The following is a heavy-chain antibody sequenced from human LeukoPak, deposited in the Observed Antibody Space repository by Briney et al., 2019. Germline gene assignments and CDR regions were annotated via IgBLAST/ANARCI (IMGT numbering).Heavy chain of an antibody. V-gene: IGHV4-59*11. CDR1: GDSISMHY. J-gene: IGHJ6*03. D-gene: IGHD6-13*01. CDR2: IDHTGST. CDR3: ARGRVSSSSWSSTYYYYFYMDV. Sequence: SETLSLTCGVSGDSISMHYWSWIRQPPGKGLEGIGYIDHTGSTNYNPSLNSRVTISRDTSKNHFSLELSSVTAADTAVYFCARGRVSSSSWSSTYYYYFYMDVWGKGTTVTVSS.